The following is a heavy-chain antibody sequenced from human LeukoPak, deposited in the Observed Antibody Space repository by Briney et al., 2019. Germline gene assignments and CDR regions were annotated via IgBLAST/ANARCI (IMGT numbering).Heavy chain of an antibody. V-gene: IGHV1-8*02. CDR2: MNPNSGNT. D-gene: IGHD3-10*01. CDR1: GYTFTSYG. CDR3: ARGVRHYGSGSYPY. J-gene: IGHJ4*02. Sequence: ASVKVSCKASGYTFTSYGISWVRQDPGQGLEWMGWMNPNSGNTGYAQKFQGRVTMTRNTSISTAYMELSSLRSEDTAVYYCARGVRHYGSGSYPYWGQGTLVTVSS.